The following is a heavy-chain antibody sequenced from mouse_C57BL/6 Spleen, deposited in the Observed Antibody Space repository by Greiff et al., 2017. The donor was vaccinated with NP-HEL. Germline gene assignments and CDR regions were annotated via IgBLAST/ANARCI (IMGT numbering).Heavy chain of an antibody. CDR3: ARQRAYYSNYVYFDY. Sequence: EVKLVESGGDLVKPGGSLKLSCAASGFTFSSYGMSWVRQTPDKRLEWVATISSGGSYTYYPDSVKGRFTISRDNAKNTLYLQMSSLKSEDTAMYYCARQRAYYSNYVYFDYWGQGTTLTVSS. CDR2: ISSGGSYT. J-gene: IGHJ2*01. CDR1: GFTFSSYG. V-gene: IGHV5-6*01. D-gene: IGHD2-5*01.